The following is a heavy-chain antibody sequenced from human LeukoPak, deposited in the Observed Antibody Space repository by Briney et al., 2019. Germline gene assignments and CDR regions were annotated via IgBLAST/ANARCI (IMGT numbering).Heavy chain of an antibody. Sequence: PSETLSLTCTVSGGSISSYYWSWIRQPAGKGLEWIGRIYTSGGTNYNPSLKSRVTMSVDTSKNQFSLKLSSVTAADTAVYYCARDATTYYDILTGYYHRENWFDPWGQGTLVTVSS. D-gene: IGHD3-9*01. CDR1: GGSISSYY. J-gene: IGHJ5*02. V-gene: IGHV4-4*07. CDR2: IYTSGGT. CDR3: ARDATTYYDILTGYYHRENWFDP.